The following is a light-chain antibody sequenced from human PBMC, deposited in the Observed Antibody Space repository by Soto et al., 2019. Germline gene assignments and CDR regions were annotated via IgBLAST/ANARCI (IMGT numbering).Light chain of an antibody. V-gene: IGLV2-23*03. J-gene: IGLJ2*01. CDR3: RSYAGSSTFV. Sequence: QSAPTQPASVSGSPGQSITISCTGTSSDVGSYNLVSWYQQHPGKAPKLMIYEGSKRPSGVSNRFSGSKSGNTASLTISGLQAEDEADYYCRSYAGSSTFVFGGGTKLTVL. CDR2: EGS. CDR1: SSDVGSYNL.